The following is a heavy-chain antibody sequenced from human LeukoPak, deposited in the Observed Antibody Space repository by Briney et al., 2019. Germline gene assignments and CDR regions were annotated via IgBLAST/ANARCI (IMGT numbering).Heavy chain of an antibody. CDR2: ISSSSSYI. D-gene: IGHD1-1*01. CDR3: ARDPRYFRAY. CDR1: GFTFSNAW. Sequence: GGSLRLSCAASGFTFSNAWMNWVRQAPGKGLEWVSSISSSSSYIYYADSVKGRFTISRDNAKNSLYLQMNSLRAEDTAVYYCARDPRYFRAYWGQGTLVTVSS. J-gene: IGHJ4*02. V-gene: IGHV3-21*01.